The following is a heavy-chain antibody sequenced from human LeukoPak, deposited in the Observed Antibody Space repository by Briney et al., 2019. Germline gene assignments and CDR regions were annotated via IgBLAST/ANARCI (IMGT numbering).Heavy chain of an antibody. Sequence: SETLSLTCTVSGGSINNYYWNWIRQPPGKGLEWIGFIYPSGSTNYNPSLKSRVTTSVDTSKNQFSLQLRSVTAADTAVYYCARRFRGCTSSGCYDNWFDPWGQGTLVTVSS. CDR3: ARRFRGCTSSGCYDNWFDP. D-gene: IGHD2-2*01. J-gene: IGHJ5*02. CDR2: IYPSGST. V-gene: IGHV4-4*09. CDR1: GGSINNYY.